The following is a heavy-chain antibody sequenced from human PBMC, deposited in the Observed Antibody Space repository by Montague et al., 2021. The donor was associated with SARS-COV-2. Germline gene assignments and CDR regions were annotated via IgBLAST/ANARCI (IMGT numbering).Heavy chain of an antibody. V-gene: IGHV3-30*04. Sequence: SLRLSCAASGFTFSSDSMYWVRQAPGKGLEWVAVISSDGTNKYFPDSVRGRFTITRDNSKNTLFLQMNSLRPEDTAVYYCARPGIQNNGRYLSYFDHWGQGTLVTVSS. D-gene: IGHD3-10*01. CDR1: GFTFSSDS. J-gene: IGHJ4*03. CDR3: ARPGIQNNGRYLSYFDH. CDR2: ISSDGTNK.